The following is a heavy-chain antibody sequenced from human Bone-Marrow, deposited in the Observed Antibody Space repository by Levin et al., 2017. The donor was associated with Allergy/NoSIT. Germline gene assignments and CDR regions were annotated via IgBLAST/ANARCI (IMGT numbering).Heavy chain of an antibody. D-gene: IGHD2-15*01. V-gene: IGHV4-59*01. CDR3: AGCGGSCYSSRVGWFDP. CDR1: GGSISSYY. CDR2: IYYSGST. J-gene: IGHJ5*02. Sequence: SQTLSLTCTVSGGSISSYYWSWIRQPPGKGLEWIGYIYYSGSTNYNPSLKSRVTISVDTSKNQFSLKLSSVTAADTAVYYCAGCGGSCYSSRVGWFDPWGQGTLVTVSS.